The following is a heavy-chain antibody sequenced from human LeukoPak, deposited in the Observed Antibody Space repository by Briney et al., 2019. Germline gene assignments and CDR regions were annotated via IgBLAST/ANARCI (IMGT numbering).Heavy chain of an antibody. D-gene: IGHD5-24*01. Sequence: SETLSLTCTVSGGSISSYYWSWIRQPPGKGLEWIGHIYYSGSTNYNPSLKSRVTISVDTSKNQFSLKLSSVTAADTAVYYCARDGDGYKYFDYWGQGTLVTVSS. V-gene: IGHV4-59*01. CDR2: IYYSGST. CDR3: ARDGDGYKYFDY. J-gene: IGHJ4*02. CDR1: GGSISSYY.